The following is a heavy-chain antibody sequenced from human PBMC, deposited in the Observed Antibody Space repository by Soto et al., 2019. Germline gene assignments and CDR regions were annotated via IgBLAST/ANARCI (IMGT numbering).Heavy chain of an antibody. CDR3: EKDQDVVVVAANFDY. D-gene: IGHD2-15*01. Sequence: HPGGSLRLSCAASGFTFSSYAMSWVRQAPGKGLEWVSAISGSGGSTYYADSVKGRFTISRDNSKNTLCLQMNSLRAEDTAAYYCEKDQDVVVVAANFDYWGQGTLVTVSS. CDR2: ISGSGGST. V-gene: IGHV3-23*01. CDR1: GFTFSSYA. J-gene: IGHJ4*02.